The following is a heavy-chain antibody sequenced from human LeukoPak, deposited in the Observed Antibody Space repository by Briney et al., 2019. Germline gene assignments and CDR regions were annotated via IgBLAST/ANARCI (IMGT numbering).Heavy chain of an antibody. V-gene: IGHV3-30*03. J-gene: IGHJ4*02. Sequence: GGSLRLSCAASGFSFSNYVMQWVRQVPGKGLEWVAVIAHDGSNKYYADSVKGRFTISRDNSRSILYLQMNSLRPEDTAVYSCARSFFQWNYGSCLDSWGQGTLVTVSS. CDR1: GFSFSNYV. CDR3: ARSFFQWNYGSCLDS. CDR2: IAHDGSNK. D-gene: IGHD1-7*01.